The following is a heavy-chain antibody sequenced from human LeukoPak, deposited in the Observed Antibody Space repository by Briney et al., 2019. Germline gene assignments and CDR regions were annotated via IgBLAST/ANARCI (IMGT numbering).Heavy chain of an antibody. Sequence: GESLKISCKGSGYSFTGYWIAWVRQMPGKGLEWMGIIYPGDSDTSYSPSFQGQVTISADKSIDTAYLQWSSLKVSDTAVYYCARRTYASGWYAGYWGQGTLVTVSS. V-gene: IGHV5-51*01. D-gene: IGHD6-19*01. CDR1: GYSFTGYW. CDR2: IYPGDSDT. CDR3: ARRTYASGWYAGY. J-gene: IGHJ4*02.